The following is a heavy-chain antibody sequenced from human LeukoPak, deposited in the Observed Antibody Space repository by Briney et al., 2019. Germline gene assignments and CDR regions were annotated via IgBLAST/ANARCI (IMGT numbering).Heavy chain of an antibody. Sequence: GESLKISCKGSGYSFTSYWIGWVRQMPGKGLEWMGIIYPGDSDTRYSPSFQGQVTISADKSISTAYLQRSSLKASDTAMYYCARLGDITMVRGVIITAAFDIWGQGTMVTVSS. CDR3: ARLGDITMVRGVIITAAFDI. D-gene: IGHD3-10*01. J-gene: IGHJ3*02. CDR1: GYSFTSYW. CDR2: IYPGDSDT. V-gene: IGHV5-51*01.